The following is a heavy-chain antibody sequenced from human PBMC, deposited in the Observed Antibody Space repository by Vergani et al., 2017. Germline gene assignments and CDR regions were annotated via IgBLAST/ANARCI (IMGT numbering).Heavy chain of an antibody. V-gene: IGHV3-9*01. CDR3: TKGSVYYHDSAGHGYDPYTGFDL. D-gene: IGHD5-12*01. CDR2: ISWNSGAV. CDR1: GITFWKFG. Sequence: EVALVESGGGLAQPGGSLRLSCEASGITFWKFGMHWVRQGPGKGLEWVSGISWNSGAVDYADSVRGRITISRDNAKNSLFLEMNSLRFEDTAVYFCTKGSVYYHDSAGHGYDPYTGFDLWGQGTLVTVSS. J-gene: IGHJ3*01.